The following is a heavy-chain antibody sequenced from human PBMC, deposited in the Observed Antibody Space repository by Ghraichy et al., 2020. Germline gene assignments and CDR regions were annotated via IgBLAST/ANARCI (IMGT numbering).Heavy chain of an antibody. Sequence: SQTLSLTCTVSGGSISSYNWSWIRQPPGKGLEWIGYIYTSGSTNYNPSLKSRVTISVDTSKNQFSLKLSSVTAADTVVYYCARLILGSWAIRYYYGMDVWGQGPRSPSP. CDR2: IYTSGST. V-gene: IGHV4-4*09. J-gene: IGHJ6*02. D-gene: IGHD3-22*01. CDR3: ARLILGSWAIRYYYGMDV. CDR1: GGSISSYN.